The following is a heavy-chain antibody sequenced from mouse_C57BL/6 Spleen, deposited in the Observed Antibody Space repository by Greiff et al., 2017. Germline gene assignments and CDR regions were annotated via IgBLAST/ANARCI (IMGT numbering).Heavy chain of an antibody. CDR2: IYPGDGDT. J-gene: IGHJ4*01. CDR1: GYAFSSYW. D-gene: IGHD1-1*01. Sequence: QVQLKESGAELVKPGASVKISCKASGYAFSSYWMNWVKQRPGKGLEWIGQIYPGDGDTNYNGKFKGKATLTADKSSSTAYMQLSSLTSEDSAVYFCARYYGSSYDAMDYWGQGTSVTVSS. CDR3: ARYYGSSYDAMDY. V-gene: IGHV1-80*01.